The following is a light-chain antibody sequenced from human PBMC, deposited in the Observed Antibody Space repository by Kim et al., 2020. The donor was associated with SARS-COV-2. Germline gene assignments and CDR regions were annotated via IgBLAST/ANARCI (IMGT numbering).Light chain of an antibody. CDR3: QQYDNLPLT. CDR1: QDITSY. Sequence: GDSVTITCQASQDITSYLNWYQQKPGQAPNLLIYGASTLEAGVPSRFSGSGFGTDFTFTINSLQPEDFATYFCQQYDNLPLTFGGGTKVDIK. CDR2: GAS. J-gene: IGKJ4*01. V-gene: IGKV1-33*01.